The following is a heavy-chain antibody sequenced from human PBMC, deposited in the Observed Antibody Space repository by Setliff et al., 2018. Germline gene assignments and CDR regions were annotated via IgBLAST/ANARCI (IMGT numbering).Heavy chain of an antibody. V-gene: IGHV4-61*02. Sequence: PSETLSLTCTVSGGSISSDSDYWSWIRQSAGKGLEWIGRIYASGSTEYNPSLGSRVTISVDTSRNQFSLQLSSVTAADTAVYYCARGGYSRGPPVYYFDYWGQGTLVTVSS. CDR1: GGSISSDSDY. CDR2: IYASGST. CDR3: ARGGYSRGPPVYYFDY. D-gene: IGHD5-12*01. J-gene: IGHJ4*02.